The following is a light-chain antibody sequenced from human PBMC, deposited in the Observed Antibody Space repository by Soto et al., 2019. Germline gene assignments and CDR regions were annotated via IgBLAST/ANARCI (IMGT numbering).Light chain of an antibody. V-gene: IGKV1-5*03. CDR2: KAS. Sequence: DIQMTQSPSTLSASVGDRVTITCRASQSISNWLAWHQQKPGKAPKLLIYKASTLESGVPSRFSGSGSGTDFTLTISSLQPEDFATYYCLQDYDYPWTFGQGTKVDIK. CDR1: QSISNW. J-gene: IGKJ1*01. CDR3: LQDYDYPWT.